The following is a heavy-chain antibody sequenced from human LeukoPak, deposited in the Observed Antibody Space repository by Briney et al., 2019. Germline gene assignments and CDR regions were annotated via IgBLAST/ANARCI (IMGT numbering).Heavy chain of an antibody. V-gene: IGHV3-23*01. Sequence: GGSLIQSCAASGFTFSNYAMSWGRQAPGKGLEWASDISGSGGSAYYADSVKGRFTTSRDNSKDTLDLQMNSLRAEDTAVYYCAKVLGSHYFVLGGQSTLVTVSS. CDR3: AKVLGSHYFVL. CDR2: ISGSGGSA. D-gene: IGHD2/OR15-2a*01. J-gene: IGHJ1*01. CDR1: GFTFSNYA.